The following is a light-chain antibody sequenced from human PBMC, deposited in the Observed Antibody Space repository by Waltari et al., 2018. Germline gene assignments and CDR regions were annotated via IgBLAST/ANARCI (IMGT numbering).Light chain of an antibody. J-gene: IGLJ2*01. CDR3: QAWDSSTVV. CDR1: KSGETY. CDR2: QDD. V-gene: IGLV3-1*01. Sequence: SYELTQSPSVSVSPGLTASIPCSGDKSGETYACWYQQKPGQSPVLVIYQDDKRPSGIPERFSGSNSGNTATLTISGTQAMDEADYYCQAWDSSTVVFGGGTKLTVL.